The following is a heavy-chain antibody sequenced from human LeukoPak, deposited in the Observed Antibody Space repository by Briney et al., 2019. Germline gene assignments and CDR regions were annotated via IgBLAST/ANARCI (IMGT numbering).Heavy chain of an antibody. V-gene: IGHV3-30*18. CDR1: GFTFSSYD. Sequence: GGSLRLSCAASGFTFSSYDMHWVSQAPGKGLEWVAVISHDGSNKYYADSVKGRFTISRDNSKNTLYLQLSSPRAEDTAVYYCAKGLRGDYSTTEYFSDYWGQGALVTVSS. CDR2: ISHDGSNK. J-gene: IGHJ4*02. D-gene: IGHD4-17*01. CDR3: AKGLRGDYSTTEYFSDY.